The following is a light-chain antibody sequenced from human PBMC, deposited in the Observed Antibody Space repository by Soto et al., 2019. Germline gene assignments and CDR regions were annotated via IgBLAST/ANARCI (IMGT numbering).Light chain of an antibody. J-gene: IGLJ2*01. CDR2: EVS. Sequence: QSALTQPPSASGTPGQSVTIPCTGTSSEVGDYNYVSWYQQHPGKAPKLMIYEVSRRPSGVPDRFSGSKSGNTASLTVSGLQAEDEADYYCSSNAGSNNLVFGGGTKLTVL. CDR1: SSEVGDYNY. CDR3: SSNAGSNNLV. V-gene: IGLV2-8*01.